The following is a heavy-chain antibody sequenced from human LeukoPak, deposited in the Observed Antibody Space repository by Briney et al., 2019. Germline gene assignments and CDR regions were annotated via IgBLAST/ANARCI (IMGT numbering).Heavy chain of an antibody. CDR2: IIPIFGTA. CDR1: GGTFSSYA. D-gene: IGHD3-22*01. J-gene: IGHJ3*02. V-gene: IGHV1-69*05. Sequence: ASVKVSCKASGGTFSSYAISWVRQAPGQGLEWMGGIIPIFGTANYAQKFQGRVTITTDESTSTAYMELSSLRSEDTAVYYCARVEPHYDSSADAFDIWGQGTMVTVSS. CDR3: ARVEPHYDSSADAFDI.